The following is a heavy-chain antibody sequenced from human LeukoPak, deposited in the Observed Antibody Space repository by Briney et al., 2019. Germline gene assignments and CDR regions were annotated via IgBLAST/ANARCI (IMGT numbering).Heavy chain of an antibody. D-gene: IGHD3-10*01. CDR2: ISGSGGST. CDR3: AKESRRPQRYYYGSGSDFDY. V-gene: IGHV3-23*01. CDR1: GFTFNSYA. Sequence: GGSLRLSCAASGFTFNSYAMSWVRQAPGKGLEWVSAISGSGGSTYYADSVKGRFTTSRDNSKNTLYLQMNSLRAEDTAVYYCAKESRRPQRYYYGSGSDFDYWGQGTLVTVSS. J-gene: IGHJ4*02.